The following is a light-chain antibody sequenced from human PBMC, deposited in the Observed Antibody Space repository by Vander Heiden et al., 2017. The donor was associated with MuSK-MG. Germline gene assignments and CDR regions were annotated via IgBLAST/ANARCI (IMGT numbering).Light chain of an antibody. CDR2: KAS. Sequence: DIQLTQSPSTLSASVGDTVTITCRASQSLDTWLAWYQQKPGEAPNLLIYKASNLQGGVPSRFSGSGSGTEFTLTISSLQPDDFATYYCQQDNGWPWTFGQGTKVEIK. CDR1: QSLDTW. CDR3: QQDNGWPWT. J-gene: IGKJ1*01. V-gene: IGKV1-5*03.